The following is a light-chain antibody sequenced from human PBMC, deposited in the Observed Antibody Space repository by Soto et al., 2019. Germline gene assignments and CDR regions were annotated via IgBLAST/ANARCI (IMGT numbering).Light chain of an antibody. CDR3: QQYNDWPRT. CDR2: GAS. CDR1: QSISSNF. V-gene: IGKV3D-15*01. J-gene: IGKJ1*01. Sequence: EIVLTQSPGTLSLSPGEGATLSCRASQSISSNFLAWYQQKRGQAPRLLIHGASNRATGIPDRFSGSGSGTDFTLTISSLLSEDFAVYYCQQYNDWPRTFGQGTKVDIK.